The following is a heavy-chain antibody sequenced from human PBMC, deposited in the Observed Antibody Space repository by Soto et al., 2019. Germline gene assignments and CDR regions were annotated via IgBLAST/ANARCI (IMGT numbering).Heavy chain of an antibody. CDR3: ARLVKSTGDDC. CDR2: INHSGST. J-gene: IGHJ4*02. V-gene: IGHV4-34*01. D-gene: IGHD7-27*01. CDR1: GGSFSGYY. Sequence: SETLSLTCTVYGGSFSGYYWSWIRQPPGKGLEWSGEINHSGSTNYNPSLKSRVTISVDTSKNQYSLKLSSVTAADTAVYYCARLVKSTGDDCWGQGTLVTVSS.